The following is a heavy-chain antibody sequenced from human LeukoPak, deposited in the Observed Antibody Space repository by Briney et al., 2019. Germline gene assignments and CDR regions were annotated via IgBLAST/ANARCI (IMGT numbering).Heavy chain of an antibody. J-gene: IGHJ4*02. CDR2: ISGSAYST. CDR3: AKSGPYCSSTTCNYFDY. Sequence: GGSLRLSCAASRFTFSNFAMSWVRQAPGKGLEWVSTISGSAYSTYYADSVKGRFTISRDNSKNALFLQMDSLSAEDTAVYYCAKSGPYCSSTTCNYFDYWGQGTLVTVSS. D-gene: IGHD2-2*01. V-gene: IGHV3-23*01. CDR1: RFTFSNFA.